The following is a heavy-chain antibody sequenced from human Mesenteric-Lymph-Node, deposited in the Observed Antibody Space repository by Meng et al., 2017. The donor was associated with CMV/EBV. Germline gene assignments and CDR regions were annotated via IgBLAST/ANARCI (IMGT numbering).Heavy chain of an antibody. CDR3: ARTNLAIFGVVSGWFDP. J-gene: IGHJ5*02. V-gene: IGHV1-2*02. CDR2: INPNSGGT. Sequence: YNFTGYYMHWVRQAPGQGLEWMGWINPNSGGTNYAQKFQGRVTMTRDTSISTAYMELSRLRSDDTAVYYCARTNLAIFGVVSGWFDPWGQGTLVTVSS. CDR1: YNFTGYY. D-gene: IGHD3-3*01.